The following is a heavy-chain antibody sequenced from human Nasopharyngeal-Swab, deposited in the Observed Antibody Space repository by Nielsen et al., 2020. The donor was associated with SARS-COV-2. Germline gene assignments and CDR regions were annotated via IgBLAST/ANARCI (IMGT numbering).Heavy chain of an antibody. D-gene: IGHD3-22*01. Sequence: WIRQPPGKELEWIGEINHSGSTNYNPSLKSRVTISVDTSKNQFSLKLSSVTAADTAVYYCARRGLLTMIHRWFDPWGQGTLVTVSS. V-gene: IGHV4-34*01. CDR3: ARRGLLTMIHRWFDP. J-gene: IGHJ5*02. CDR2: INHSGST.